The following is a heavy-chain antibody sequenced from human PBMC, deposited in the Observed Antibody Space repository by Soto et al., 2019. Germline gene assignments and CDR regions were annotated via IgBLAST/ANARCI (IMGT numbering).Heavy chain of an antibody. V-gene: IGHV1-2*02. CDR2: INPNSGGT. CDR1: GYTFTGYY. J-gene: IGHJ4*02. Sequence: GPSMQVSCKSSGYTFTGYYMHWVRQALVQGLEWMGWINPNSGGTNYAQKFQGRVTMTRDTSISTAYMELSRLRSDDTAVYYCARVTGEWLRLPLGYWGQGTLVTVSS. CDR3: ARVTGEWLRLPLGY. D-gene: IGHD5-12*01.